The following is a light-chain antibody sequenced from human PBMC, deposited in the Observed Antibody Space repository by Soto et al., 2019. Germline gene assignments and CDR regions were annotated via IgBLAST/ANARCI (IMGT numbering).Light chain of an antibody. CDR3: QHYSNWPPWT. CDR2: GAS. CDR1: QSVTSN. Sequence: EIVMTQSPATLSVSPGGRATLSCRASQSVTSNLAWYQQKPGQAPRLLIYGASTRATGIPARFSGSGSGTEFTLTISSLQSEDFAVYYCQHYSNWPPWTFGQGTKVDIK. V-gene: IGKV3-15*01. J-gene: IGKJ1*01.